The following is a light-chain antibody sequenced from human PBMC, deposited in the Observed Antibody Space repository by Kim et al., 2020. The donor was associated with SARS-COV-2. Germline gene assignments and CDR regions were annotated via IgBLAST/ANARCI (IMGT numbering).Light chain of an antibody. CDR1: QSVRTY. V-gene: IGKV3-11*01. CDR2: DAS. J-gene: IGKJ4*01. CDR3: QQSSKWPSLT. Sequence: CPGEKATLSCRASQSVRTYLAWYQHKRGQAPRLIIHDASNRAPGIPARFSGTGSGTDFTLTISSLEPEDFAVYYCQQSSKWPSLTFGGGTKVDIK.